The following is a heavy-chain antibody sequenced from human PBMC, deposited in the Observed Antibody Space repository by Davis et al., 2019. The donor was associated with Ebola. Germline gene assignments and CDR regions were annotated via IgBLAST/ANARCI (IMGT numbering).Heavy chain of an antibody. Sequence: ASVKVSCKASGYTFTSYGISWVRQAPGQGLEWMGWISAYNGNTNYAQKLQGRVTMTTDTSTSTAYMELRSLRSDGTAVYYCARDKGVDIVVVVAATLVLDYWGQGTLVTVSS. CDR3: ARDKGVDIVVVVAATLVLDY. V-gene: IGHV1-18*01. D-gene: IGHD2-15*01. J-gene: IGHJ4*02. CDR2: ISAYNGNT. CDR1: GYTFTSYG.